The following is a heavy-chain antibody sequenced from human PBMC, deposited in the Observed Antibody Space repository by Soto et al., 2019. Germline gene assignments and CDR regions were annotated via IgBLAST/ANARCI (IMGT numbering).Heavy chain of an antibody. CDR3: ARSVEGHFDY. D-gene: IGHD1-1*01. Sequence: EVQLVESGGGLVQPGGSLRLTCVASGFPFSIYSMNWVRQAPGKGLEWSSYITSDTNTIKYADSMKGRFPISRDNAKNLGYLQMNRLRVEDTAVYFCARSVEGHFDYWGQGTVVTVSS. CDR1: GFPFSIYS. J-gene: IGHJ4*02. CDR2: ITSDTNTI. V-gene: IGHV3-48*01.